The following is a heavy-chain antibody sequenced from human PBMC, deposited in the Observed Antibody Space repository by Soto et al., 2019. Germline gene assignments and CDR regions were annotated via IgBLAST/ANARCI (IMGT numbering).Heavy chain of an antibody. D-gene: IGHD6-13*01. Sequence: VQLQESGPGLVKPSGTLSLTCAVSGGSISSSNWWSWVRQPPGKGLEWIGEIYHSGSTNYNPSLTSRVTISVDKSKHQCSLKLSSVTAADTAVYYCARVIAAAVNWFDPWGQGTLVTVSS. J-gene: IGHJ5*02. CDR2: IYHSGST. CDR3: ARVIAAAVNWFDP. V-gene: IGHV4-4*02. CDR1: GGSISSSNW.